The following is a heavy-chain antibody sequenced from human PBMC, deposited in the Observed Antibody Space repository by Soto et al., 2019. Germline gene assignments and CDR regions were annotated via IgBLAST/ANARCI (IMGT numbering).Heavy chain of an antibody. Sequence: QVHLVQSGVAVKTPGASVRVSCQASGYTFFTYDISWVRQAPGQGLEWMGWISTYSGDTKYAQKFQGRVTMTTDISTTTAYLELRSLRSDDTAVYYCARHHGPTTSENWFDPWGQGTLVTVSS. J-gene: IGHJ5*02. CDR3: ARHHGPTTSENWFDP. D-gene: IGHD5-12*01. CDR2: ISTYSGDT. V-gene: IGHV1-18*01. CDR1: GYTFFTYD.